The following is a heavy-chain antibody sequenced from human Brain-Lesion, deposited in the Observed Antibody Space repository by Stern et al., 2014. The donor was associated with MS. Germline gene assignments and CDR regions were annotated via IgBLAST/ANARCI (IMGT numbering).Heavy chain of an antibody. Sequence: VQLVESGPGLVKPSQTLSLTCTVSGGPISSGSDYWSWLRQPVGKGLEWIGRIHPGGSAFYTPSLKSRVTISTDTSMNQFSLELNSATAADTAIYYCASGYRIFDYWGQGILVTVSS. V-gene: IGHV4-61*02. D-gene: IGHD5-18*01. CDR2: IHPGGSA. CDR1: GGPISSGSDY. J-gene: IGHJ4*02. CDR3: ASGYRIFDY.